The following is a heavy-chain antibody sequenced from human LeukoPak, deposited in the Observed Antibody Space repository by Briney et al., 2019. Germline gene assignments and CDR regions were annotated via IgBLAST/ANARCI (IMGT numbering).Heavy chain of an antibody. D-gene: IGHD2-2*01. CDR3: PSHVTALGTIRWIDG. CDR2: IHNGGTT. Sequence: SETLPLTCTVSGASVSRYYWKWNRQAPGHGLEWIGYIHNGGTTNANTSLKRRVTISVTSSKNQFSLKRTSVTAADTALYYCPSHVTALGTIRWIDGWRQGTLVTVSS. CDR1: GASVSRYY. J-gene: IGHJ5*01. V-gene: IGHV4-4*09.